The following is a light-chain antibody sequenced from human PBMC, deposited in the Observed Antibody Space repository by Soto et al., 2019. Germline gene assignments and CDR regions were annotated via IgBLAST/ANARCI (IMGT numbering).Light chain of an antibody. CDR2: GAA. CDR3: QHYGSSPPYT. CDR1: RSVSSSY. J-gene: IGKJ2*01. V-gene: IGKV3-20*01. Sequence: IVLTQSPDTLSLSPGESATLYCRASRSVSSSYLAWYQHKAGQAPRLLISGAANRATDIPDRFSGSESGADFTLTISRLEAEDFAVYYCQHYGSSPPYTFGQGTKLEIK.